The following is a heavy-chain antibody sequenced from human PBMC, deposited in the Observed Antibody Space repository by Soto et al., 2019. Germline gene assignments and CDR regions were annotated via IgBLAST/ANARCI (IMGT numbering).Heavy chain of an antibody. J-gene: IGHJ6*03. CDR2: IYYSGST. V-gene: IGHV4-59*01. CDR3: ARDSRGWSGYYYYYMDV. Sequence: SETLSLTCTVSGGSISSYYWSWIRQPPGKGLEWIGYIYYSGSTNYNPSLKSRVTISVDTSKNQFSLKLSSVTAADTAVYYCARDSRGWSGYYYYYMDVWGKGTTVTVSS. CDR1: GGSISSYY. D-gene: IGHD3-3*01.